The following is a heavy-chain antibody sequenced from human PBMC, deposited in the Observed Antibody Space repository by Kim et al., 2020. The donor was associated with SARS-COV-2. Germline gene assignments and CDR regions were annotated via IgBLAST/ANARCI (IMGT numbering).Heavy chain of an antibody. CDR3: AKVTDYYGSGSQYYYYGMDV. D-gene: IGHD3-10*01. CDR2: ISYDGSNK. Sequence: GGSLRLSCAASGFTFSSYGMHWVRQAPGKGLEWVAVISYDGSNKYYADSVKGRFTISRDNSKNTLYLQMNSLRAEDTAVYYCAKVTDYYGSGSQYYYYGMDVWGQGTTDPVSS. V-gene: IGHV3-30*18. CDR1: GFTFSSYG. J-gene: IGHJ6*02.